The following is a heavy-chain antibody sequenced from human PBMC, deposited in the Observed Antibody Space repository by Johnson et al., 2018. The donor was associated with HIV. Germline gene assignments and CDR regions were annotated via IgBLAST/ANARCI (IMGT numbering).Heavy chain of an antibody. CDR2: IYSGGST. Sequence: VQLVESGGGVVQPGRSLRLSCAASGFTVSSNYMSWVRQAPGKGLEWVSVIYSGGSTYYADSVKGRFTISRDNSKNTLYLQMGSLRAEDMGVYYCARRRWPEGDDAFDIWGQGTMVTVSS. CDR1: GFTVSSNY. D-gene: IGHD4-23*01. V-gene: IGHV3-66*01. J-gene: IGHJ3*02. CDR3: ARRRWPEGDDAFDI.